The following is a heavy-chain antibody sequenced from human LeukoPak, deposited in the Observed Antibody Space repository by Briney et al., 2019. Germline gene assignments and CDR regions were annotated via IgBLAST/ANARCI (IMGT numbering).Heavy chain of an antibody. CDR3: ARSDIVVVPAAIYYYMDV. Sequence: SVKVSCEASGGTFSSYAISWVRQAPGQGLEWMGGIIPIFGTANYAQKFQGRVTITADESTSTAYMELSSLRSEDTAVYYCARSDIVVVPAAIYYYMDVWGKGTTVTVSS. J-gene: IGHJ6*03. CDR1: GGTFSSYA. D-gene: IGHD2-2*01. CDR2: IIPIFGTA. V-gene: IGHV1-69*13.